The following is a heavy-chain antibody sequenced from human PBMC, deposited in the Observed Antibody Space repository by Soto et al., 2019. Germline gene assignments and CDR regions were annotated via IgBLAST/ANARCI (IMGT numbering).Heavy chain of an antibody. Sequence: PGGSLRLSCAASGFTFSSHWMSWVRQAPGKGLEWVANIKQDGSEKYYVDSVKGRFTISRDNAKNSLYLQMNSLGAEDTAVYYCARDQQWELLVYDYWGQGTLVTVSS. D-gene: IGHD1-26*01. CDR1: GFTFSSHW. CDR3: ARDQQWELLVYDY. V-gene: IGHV3-7*01. CDR2: IKQDGSEK. J-gene: IGHJ4*02.